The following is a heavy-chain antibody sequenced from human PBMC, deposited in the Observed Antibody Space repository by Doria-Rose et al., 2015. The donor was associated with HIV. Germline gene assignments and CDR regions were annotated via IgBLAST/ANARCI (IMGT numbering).Heavy chain of an antibody. Sequence: QITLKESGPVLVKPTETLTLTCTVSGVSLSSPGMGVSWIRRPPGEALEWLANIFSDDKRSYKTSLKSRLTISRGTSKSQVVLTMTDMDPVDTATYYCARIKSSRWYHKYYFDFWGQGTLVIVSA. CDR1: GVSLSSPGMG. CDR2: IFSDDKR. V-gene: IGHV2-26*01. CDR3: ARIKSSRWYHKYYFDF. D-gene: IGHD6-13*01. J-gene: IGHJ4*02.